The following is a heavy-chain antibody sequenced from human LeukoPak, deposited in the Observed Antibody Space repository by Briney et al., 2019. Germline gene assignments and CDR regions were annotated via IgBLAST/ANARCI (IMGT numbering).Heavy chain of an antibody. V-gene: IGHV4-39*07. Sequence: SETLSLTCTVSGGSISSSSYYWGWIRQPPGTGLEWIGSIYYSGSTYYNPSLKSRVTISVDTSKNQFSLKLSSVTAADTAVYYCARAPSASEQQLDYWGQGTLVTVSS. CDR3: ARAPSASEQQLDY. D-gene: IGHD6-13*01. J-gene: IGHJ4*02. CDR1: GGSISSSSYY. CDR2: IYYSGST.